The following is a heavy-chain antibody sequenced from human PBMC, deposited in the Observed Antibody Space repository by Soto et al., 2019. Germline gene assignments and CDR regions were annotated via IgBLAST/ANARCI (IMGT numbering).Heavy chain of an antibody. CDR2: IKSKTDGGTT. CDR3: TTGGYNRRYGGNYAFDI. Sequence: GGSLRLSCAASGFTFSNAWMSWVRQAPGKGLEWVGRIKSKTDGGTTDYAAPVKGRFTISRDDSKNTLYLQMNSLKTEDTAVYYCTTGGYNRRYGGNYAFDIWGQGTMVTVSS. D-gene: IGHD1-20*01. J-gene: IGHJ3*02. CDR1: GFTFSNAW. V-gene: IGHV3-15*01.